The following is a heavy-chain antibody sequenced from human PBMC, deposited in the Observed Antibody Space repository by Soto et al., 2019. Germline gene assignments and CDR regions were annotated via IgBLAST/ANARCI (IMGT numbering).Heavy chain of an antibody. CDR2: LDFNGNT. Sequence: QEQLQESGPGLVKPSETLSLTCTVTGVSISTYYWSWIRQTPGKRLEWLGYLDFNGNTDYNPSLKSRVTISVDTSKNQFSLNLSSVTTADTAVYYCVRAGGGWSFDSWGQVTLVTVSS. D-gene: IGHD6-19*01. J-gene: IGHJ4*02. CDR3: VRAGGGWSFDS. V-gene: IGHV4-59*01. CDR1: GVSISTYY.